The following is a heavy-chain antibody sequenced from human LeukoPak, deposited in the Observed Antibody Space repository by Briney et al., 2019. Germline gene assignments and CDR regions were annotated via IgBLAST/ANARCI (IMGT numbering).Heavy chain of an antibody. Sequence: SETLSLTCTVSGGSVSSGSYYWSWIRQPPGKGLEWIGYIYYSGSTNYNPSLKSRVTISVDTSKNQFSLKLSSVTAADTAVYYCARTIVGANYYFDYWGQGTLVTVSS. D-gene: IGHD1-26*01. CDR1: GGSVSSGSYY. CDR2: IYYSGST. J-gene: IGHJ4*02. CDR3: ARTIVGANYYFDY. V-gene: IGHV4-61*01.